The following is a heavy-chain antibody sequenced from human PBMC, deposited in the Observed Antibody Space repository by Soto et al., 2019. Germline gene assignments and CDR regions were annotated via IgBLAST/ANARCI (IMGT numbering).Heavy chain of an antibody. D-gene: IGHD2-21*02. CDR2: IYYSGST. V-gene: IGHV4-31*03. CDR1: GGSISSGGYY. CDR3: ARRIAYCGGDCSPDAFDI. Sequence: NPSETLSLTCTVSGGSISSGGYYWSWIRQHPGKGLEWIGYIYYSGSTYYNPSLKSRVTISVDTSKNQFSLKLSSVTAADTAVYYCARRIAYCGGDCSPDAFDIWGQGTMVTVSS. J-gene: IGHJ3*02.